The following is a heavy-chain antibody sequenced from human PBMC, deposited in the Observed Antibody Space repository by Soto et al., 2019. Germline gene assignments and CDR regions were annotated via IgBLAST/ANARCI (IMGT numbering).Heavy chain of an antibody. Sequence: GGSLRLSCAASGFTFSDYYMSWIRQAPGKGLAWVSYISSSSSYTNYADSVKGRFTISRDNAKNSLYLQMNSLRAEDTAVYYCARVYAEYSYGWYGAFDIWGQGXIVTVSS. J-gene: IGHJ3*02. CDR1: GFTFSDYY. V-gene: IGHV3-11*06. CDR2: ISSSSSYT. CDR3: ARVYAEYSYGWYGAFDI. D-gene: IGHD5-18*01.